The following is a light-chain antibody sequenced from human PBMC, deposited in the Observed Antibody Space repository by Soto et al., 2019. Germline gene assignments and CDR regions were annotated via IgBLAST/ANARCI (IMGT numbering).Light chain of an antibody. CDR1: QSVSSSS. V-gene: IGKV3-20*01. J-gene: IGKJ3*01. CDR2: GAS. Sequence: EIVLTQSPGTLSLSPGERATLSCRASQSVSSSSLTWYQQKPGQAPRLLIYGASGRATGIPDRFSGSGSVTDFTLTISRLEPEDFAVYYCQQYGYSLFTFGPGTKVDIK. CDR3: QQYGYSLFT.